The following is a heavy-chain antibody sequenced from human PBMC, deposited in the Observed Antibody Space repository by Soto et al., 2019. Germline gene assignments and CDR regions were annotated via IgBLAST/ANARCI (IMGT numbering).Heavy chain of an antibody. CDR2: IGTAGDT. Sequence: GGSLRLSCAASGFTFSSYDMHWVRQATGKGLEWVSAIGTAGDTYYPGSVKGRFTISRENAKNSLYLQMNSLRAGDTAVYYCARGTGLLDSDYVWNWFDPWGQGTLVTVSS. J-gene: IGHJ5*02. CDR3: ARGTGLLDSDYVWNWFDP. D-gene: IGHD3-16*01. CDR1: GFTFSSYD. V-gene: IGHV3-13*01.